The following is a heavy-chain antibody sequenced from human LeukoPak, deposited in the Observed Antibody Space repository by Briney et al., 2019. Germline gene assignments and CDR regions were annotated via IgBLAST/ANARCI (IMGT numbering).Heavy chain of an antibody. V-gene: IGHV3-23*01. CDR3: AXGLXPXTMXRGVNDAFDI. Sequence: GGSLRLSCAASGFTFSSYAMSWVRQAPGKGLEWVSAISGSGGSTYYADSVKGRFTISRDNSKNTLYLQMNSLRAEDTAVYYXAXGLXPXTMXRGVNDAFDIWGQGTMVTVSS. CDR1: GFTFSSYA. CDR2: ISGSGGST. J-gene: IGHJ3*02. D-gene: IGHD3-10*01.